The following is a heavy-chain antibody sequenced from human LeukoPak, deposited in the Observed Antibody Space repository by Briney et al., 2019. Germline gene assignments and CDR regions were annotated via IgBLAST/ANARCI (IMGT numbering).Heavy chain of an antibody. CDR3: ARDFRIAVAGTFNDAFDI. CDR2: ISSSSSYI. Sequence: GGSLRLSCAASGFTFSSYSMNWVRQAPGKGLEWVSSISSSSSYIYYADSVKGRFTISRDNAKNSLYLQMNSLRAEDTAVYYCARDFRIAVAGTFNDAFDIWGQGTMVTVSS. J-gene: IGHJ3*02. V-gene: IGHV3-21*01. CDR1: GFTFSSYS. D-gene: IGHD6-19*01.